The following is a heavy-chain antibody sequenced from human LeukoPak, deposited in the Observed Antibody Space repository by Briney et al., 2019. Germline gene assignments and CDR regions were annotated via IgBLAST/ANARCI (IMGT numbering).Heavy chain of an antibody. CDR3: ARDLGGRRVVISDY. V-gene: IGHV1-2*02. D-gene: IGHD3-3*01. CDR2: INPNSGGT. J-gene: IGHJ4*02. CDR1: GYTFTGYY. Sequence: ASVKVSCKASGYTFTGYYMHWVRQAPGQGLEWMGWINPNSGGTNYAQKFQGRVTMTRDTSISTAYMELSRLRSDDTAVYYCARDLGGRRVVISDYWGQGTLVTVSS.